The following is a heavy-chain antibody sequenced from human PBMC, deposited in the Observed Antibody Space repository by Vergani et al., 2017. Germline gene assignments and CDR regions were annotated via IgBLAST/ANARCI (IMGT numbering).Heavy chain of an antibody. J-gene: IGHJ4*02. CDR3: ARSYDFWSGYSYYFDY. Sequence: QVQLQESGPGLVKPSETLSLTCTVSGGSISSHYWSWIRQPPGKGLEWIGYIYYSGSTNYNPYLKSRVTISVDKSKNQFALKLSSVTAADTAVYYCARSYDFWSGYSYYFDYWGQGTLVTVSS. D-gene: IGHD3-3*01. CDR1: GGSISSHY. V-gene: IGHV4-59*11. CDR2: IYYSGST.